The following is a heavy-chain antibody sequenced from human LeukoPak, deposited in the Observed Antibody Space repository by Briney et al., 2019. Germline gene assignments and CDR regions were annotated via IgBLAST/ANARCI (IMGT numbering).Heavy chain of an antibody. V-gene: IGHV3-48*01. Sequence: GGSLRLSCAASGFTFSSYSMNWVRQAPGKGLEWVSYISSSSSTIYYADSVKGRFTISRDNAKNSLYLQMNSLRAEDTAVYYCARGPSGSYPSWGQGTLVTVSS. J-gene: IGHJ4*02. CDR1: GFTFSSYS. D-gene: IGHD3-10*01. CDR2: ISSSSSTI. CDR3: ARGPSGSYPS.